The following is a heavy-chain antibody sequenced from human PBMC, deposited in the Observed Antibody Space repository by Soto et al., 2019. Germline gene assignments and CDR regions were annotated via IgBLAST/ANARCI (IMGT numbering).Heavy chain of an antibody. CDR3: ARLPRWSVVVAATPMGPFDY. CDR2: IYPGDSDT. Sequence: GESLKISCKGSGYSFTSYWIGWVRQMPGKGLEWMGIIYPGDSDTRYSPSFQGQVTISADKSISTAYLQWSSLKASDTAMYYCARLPRWSVVVAATPMGPFDYWGQGTLVTVSS. J-gene: IGHJ4*02. V-gene: IGHV5-51*01. CDR1: GYSFTSYW. D-gene: IGHD2-15*01.